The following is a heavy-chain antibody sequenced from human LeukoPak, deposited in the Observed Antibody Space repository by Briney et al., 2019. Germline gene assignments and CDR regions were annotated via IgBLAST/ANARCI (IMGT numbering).Heavy chain of an antibody. J-gene: IGHJ3*02. CDR3: AKEPFYDSSGWDAFDI. Sequence: GRSLRLSCAASGFTFSSYGMHWVRQAPGKGLEWVAVISYDGSNKYYADSVKGRFTISRDNSKNTLYLQMNSLRAEDTAVYYCAKEPFYDSSGWDAFDIWGQGTMVTVSS. V-gene: IGHV3-30*18. CDR1: GFTFSSYG. D-gene: IGHD3-22*01. CDR2: ISYDGSNK.